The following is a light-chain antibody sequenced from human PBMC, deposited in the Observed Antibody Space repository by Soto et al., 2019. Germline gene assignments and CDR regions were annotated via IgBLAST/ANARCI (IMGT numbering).Light chain of an antibody. CDR3: QSYDSSLSVVV. CDR1: SSNIGADYD. CDR2: GNS. V-gene: IGLV1-40*01. J-gene: IGLJ2*01. Sequence: QSVLTQPPSVSGAPGQRVTISCTGSSSNIGADYDVHWYQHLPGKAPKLLIYGNSNRPSGVPERFSGSKSGTSASLAVTGLQAEDDADYYCQSYDSSLSVVVFGAGTKLTVL.